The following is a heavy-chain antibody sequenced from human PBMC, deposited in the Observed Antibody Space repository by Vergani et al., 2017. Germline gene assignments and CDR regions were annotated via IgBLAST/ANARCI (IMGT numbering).Heavy chain of an antibody. D-gene: IGHD3-22*01. Sequence: EVQLVESGGGLVQPGGSLRLSCAASGFTFSSYSMNWVRQAPGKGLEWVSYISSSSTIYYADSVKGRFTISRDNAKNSLYLQMNSLRDEDTAVYYCARDFPYYYDSSGYYLGDAFDIWGQGTMVTVSS. J-gene: IGHJ3*02. CDR1: GFTFSSYS. V-gene: IGHV3-48*02. CDR2: ISSSSTI. CDR3: ARDFPYYYDSSGYYLGDAFDI.